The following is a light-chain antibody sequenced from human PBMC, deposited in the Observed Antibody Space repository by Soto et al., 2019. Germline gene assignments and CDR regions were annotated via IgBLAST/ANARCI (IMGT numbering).Light chain of an antibody. CDR2: SAS. Sequence: DIQMTQSPSSLSASVGERVTITCRANQSISSYLNWYQLKPGKAPKLLIYSASTLQRGVPSRFSGSGSGTDFTLTIRSLQLDDFATYSCQQSYRPPYPFGQVTKVDIK. J-gene: IGKJ2*01. V-gene: IGKV1-39*01. CDR3: QQSYRPPYP. CDR1: QSISSY.